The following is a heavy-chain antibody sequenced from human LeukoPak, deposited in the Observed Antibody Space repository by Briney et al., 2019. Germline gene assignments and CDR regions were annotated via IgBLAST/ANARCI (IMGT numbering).Heavy chain of an antibody. J-gene: IGHJ5*02. Sequence: GESLKISCKASGYTFTNNFMHWVRQAPGQGLEWMGIINPSGDNTWYAQKFQGRVTMTRDMATSTDYMEVSSLRSEDTAVYYCARDNSVGDSAWWFDPWGQGTLVTVSS. CDR3: ARDNSVGDSAWWFDP. D-gene: IGHD5-12*01. CDR2: INPSGDNT. V-gene: IGHV1-46*01. CDR1: GYTFTNNF.